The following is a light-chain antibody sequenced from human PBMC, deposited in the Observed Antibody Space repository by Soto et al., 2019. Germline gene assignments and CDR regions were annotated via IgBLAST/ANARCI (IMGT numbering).Light chain of an antibody. CDR3: SSYTTTSPVV. Sequence: QSALTQPASVSGSPGQSITLSCTGTSSDVGNYNYVSWYQQHPGKAPRLVIYDVTDRLSGVSNRFSGSKSGNTAFLTISGLQAEDEADYYCSSYTTTSPVVFGGGTKLTVL. CDR2: DVT. CDR1: SSDVGNYNY. V-gene: IGLV2-14*03. J-gene: IGLJ2*01.